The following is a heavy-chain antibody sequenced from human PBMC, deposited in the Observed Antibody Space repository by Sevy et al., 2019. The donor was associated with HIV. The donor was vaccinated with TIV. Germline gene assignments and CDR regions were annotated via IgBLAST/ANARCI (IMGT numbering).Heavy chain of an antibody. D-gene: IGHD3-16*01. CDR1: GFTFSSYW. J-gene: IGHJ4*02. Sequence: GGSLRLSCAASGFTFSSYWMSWVRQAPGKGLEWVANIKQDGSGKYYEDSVKGRLTISRDNAKNSLYLQMNSLRAEDTAVYYCARDNRGAFDYWGQGTLVTVSS. CDR2: IKQDGSGK. V-gene: IGHV3-7*01. CDR3: ARDNRGAFDY.